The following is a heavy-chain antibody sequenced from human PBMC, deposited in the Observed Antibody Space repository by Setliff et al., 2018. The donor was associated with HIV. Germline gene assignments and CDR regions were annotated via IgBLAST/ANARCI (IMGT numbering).Heavy chain of an antibody. Sequence: PGGSLRLSCAASGFTFDDYAMHWVRQVPGKGLEWVSFISWDGTTTFYADSVKGRFTISRDNSEHSLYLQMNSLRAEDSALYYCAKGEYSSSWYGAFDIWGQGTMVTVSS. CDR3: AKGEYSSSWYGAFDI. CDR2: ISWDGTTT. CDR1: GFTFDDYA. V-gene: IGHV3-43D*03. D-gene: IGHD6-13*01. J-gene: IGHJ3*02.